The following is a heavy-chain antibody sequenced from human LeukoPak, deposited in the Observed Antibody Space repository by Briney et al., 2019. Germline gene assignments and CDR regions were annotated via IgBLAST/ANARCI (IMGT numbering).Heavy chain of an antibody. V-gene: IGHV4-59*01. J-gene: IGHJ4*02. CDR1: GGSISSYY. CDR3: ARETPYGSGSHPFDY. CDR2: IYNSGST. Sequence: PSETLSLTCTVSGGSISSYYWNWIRQPPGKGLEWIGYIYNSGSTNNNPSLKSRVTISVDTSKKQFSLKLSSVTAADTAVYYCARETPYGSGSHPFDYWGQGILVTVSS. D-gene: IGHD3-10*01.